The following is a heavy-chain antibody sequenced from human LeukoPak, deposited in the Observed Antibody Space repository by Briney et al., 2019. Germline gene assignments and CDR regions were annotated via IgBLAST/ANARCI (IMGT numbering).Heavy chain of an antibody. J-gene: IGHJ4*02. CDR1: GFTFSNYA. CDR2: IRYDGSNK. CDR3: AKEMFQAYFDS. D-gene: IGHD3-10*02. V-gene: IGHV3-30*02. Sequence: GGSLRLSSAASGFTFSNYAMYWVRQAPGKGLEWVAFIRYDGSNKYYTDSVQGRFTISRDNSKNTLYLQMNRLRADDTAVYYCAKEMFQAYFDSWGQGTLVTVSS.